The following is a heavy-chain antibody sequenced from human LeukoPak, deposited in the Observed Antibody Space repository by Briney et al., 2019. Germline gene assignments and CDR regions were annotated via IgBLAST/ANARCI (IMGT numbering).Heavy chain of an antibody. CDR1: GVSVNNDNW. D-gene: IGHD6-13*01. CDR2: IYHSGST. V-gene: IGHV4-4*02. J-gene: IGHJ4*02. CDR3: TRRDSSTWTFDY. Sequence: SGTLSLTCAVSGVSVNNDNWWSWVRQPPGRGLEWIGEIYHSGSTNYNPSLKSRVTISVDKSKNQFSLKLSSVTAADTAVYYCTRRDSSTWTFDYWGQGTLVTVSS.